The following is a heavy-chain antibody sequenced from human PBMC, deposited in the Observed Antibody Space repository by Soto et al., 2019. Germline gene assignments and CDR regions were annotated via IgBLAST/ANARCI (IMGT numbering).Heavy chain of an antibody. CDR3: AKDQEQWLASYYYALDV. Sequence: PGGSLRLSCAASGFTFTSYGLHWVRQAPGKGLEWVAVISYDGSNKYYADSVKGRFTISRDNSKNTLYLQMNSLRVADTAVYHCAKDQEQWLASYYYALDVWGQGTTVTVSS. J-gene: IGHJ6*02. CDR1: GFTFTSYG. D-gene: IGHD6-19*01. V-gene: IGHV3-30*18. CDR2: ISYDGSNK.